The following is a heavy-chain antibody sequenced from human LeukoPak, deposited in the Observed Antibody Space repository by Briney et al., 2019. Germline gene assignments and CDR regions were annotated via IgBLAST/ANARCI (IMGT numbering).Heavy chain of an antibody. CDR1: GFTFDDYD. J-gene: IGHJ4*02. CDR2: ISWNSGSI. CDR3: AKDRHEYSSSGGLFDY. V-gene: IGHV3-9*01. Sequence: GGSLRLSCAASGFTFDDYDMHWVRQAPGKGLEWVSGISWNSGSIGYADSVKGRFTISRDNAKNSLYLQMNSLRAEDTALYYCAKDRHEYSSSGGLFDYWGQGTLVTVSS. D-gene: IGHD6-6*01.